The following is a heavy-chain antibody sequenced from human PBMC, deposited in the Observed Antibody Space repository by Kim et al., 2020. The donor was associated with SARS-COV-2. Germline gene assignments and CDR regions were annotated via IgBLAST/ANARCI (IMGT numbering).Heavy chain of an antibody. CDR1: GDSVSSSSAA. CDR3: ARAIAAAYAFDI. D-gene: IGHD6-13*01. Sequence: SQTLSLTCAISGDSVSSSSAAWHWIRQSPSRGLEWLGRTYYRSKWYNDYAVSVKSRITINPDTSKNQFSLQLNSVTPEDTAVYYCARAIAAAYAFDIWGQGTMVTVSS. CDR2: TYYRSKWYN. V-gene: IGHV6-1*01. J-gene: IGHJ3*02.